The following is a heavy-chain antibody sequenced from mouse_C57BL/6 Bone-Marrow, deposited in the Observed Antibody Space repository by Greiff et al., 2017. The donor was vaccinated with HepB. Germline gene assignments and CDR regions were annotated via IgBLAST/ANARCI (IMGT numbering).Heavy chain of an antibody. CDR2: ISSGGSYT. V-gene: IGHV5-6*02. D-gene: IGHD1-1*01. CDR1: GFTFSSYG. Sequence: DVKLVESGGDLVKPGGSLKLSCAASGFTFSSYGMSWVRQTPDKRLEWVATISSGGSYTYYPDSVKGRFTISRDNAKNTLYLQMSSLKSEDTAMYICARQRYYNGSSWYFDVWGTGTTVTVSS. CDR3: ARQRYYNGSSWYFDV. J-gene: IGHJ1*03.